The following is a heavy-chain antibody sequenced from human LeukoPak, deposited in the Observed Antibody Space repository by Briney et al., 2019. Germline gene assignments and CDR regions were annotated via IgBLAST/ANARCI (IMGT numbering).Heavy chain of an antibody. V-gene: IGHV3-66*02. J-gene: IGHJ6*03. CDR3: ARDVTTTRYYYYYMDV. D-gene: IGHD1-1*01. Sequence: GGSLRLSCAASGFTVSSNYMSWVRQAPGKRLEWVSVIYTGGSTYYADSVKGRFTISRDNSKNTLYLQMNSLRAEDTAVYYCARDVTTTRYYYYYMDVWGKGTTVTVSS. CDR1: GFTVSSNY. CDR2: IYTGGST.